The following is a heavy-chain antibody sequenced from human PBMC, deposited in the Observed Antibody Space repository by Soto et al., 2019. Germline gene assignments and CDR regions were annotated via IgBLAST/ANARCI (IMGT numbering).Heavy chain of an antibody. CDR2: IGTAGDT. V-gene: IGHV3-13*01. D-gene: IGHD3-10*01. CDR1: GFTFSSYD. J-gene: IGHJ3*02. Sequence: EVQLVESGGGLVQPGGSLRLSCAASGFTFSSYDMHWVRQATGKGLEWVSAIGTAGDTYCPGSVKGRFTISRENAKNSLYLQMNSLRAEDTAVYYCARSYYAFDIWGQGTMVTVSS. CDR3: ARSYYAFDI.